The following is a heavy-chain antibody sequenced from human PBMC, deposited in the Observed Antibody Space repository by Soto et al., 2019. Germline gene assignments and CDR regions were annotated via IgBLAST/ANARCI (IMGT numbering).Heavy chain of an antibody. V-gene: IGHV3-9*01. D-gene: IGHD3-16*02. J-gene: IGHJ4*02. CDR2: ISWNSGSI. CDR1: GFTFDDYA. Sequence: GGSLRLSCAASGFTFDDYAMHWVRQAPGKGLEWVSGISWNSGSIGYADSVKGRFTISRDNAKNSLYLQMNSLRAEDTALYYCAKVVGLHLGELSEGYFDYWGQGTLVTVSS. CDR3: AKVVGLHLGELSEGYFDY.